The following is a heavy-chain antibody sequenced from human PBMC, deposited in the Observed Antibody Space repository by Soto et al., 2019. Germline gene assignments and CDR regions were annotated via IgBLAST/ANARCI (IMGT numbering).Heavy chain of an antibody. J-gene: IGHJ4*02. D-gene: IGHD3-10*01. V-gene: IGHV4-59*01. CDR2: FYNGGTT. CDR3: ARDGSERPATY. CDR1: GGSISTYY. Sequence: QVQLQESGPGLVKPSETLSLTCTVSGGSISTYYWIWIRQPPGKGLEWIGVFYNGGTTNYSPSLKSRVTISVGTSKNQFSLKLNSVTAADTAVYYCARDGSERPATYWGQGILVTVSP.